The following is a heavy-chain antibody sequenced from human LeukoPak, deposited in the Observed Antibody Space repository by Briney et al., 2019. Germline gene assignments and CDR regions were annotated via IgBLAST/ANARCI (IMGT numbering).Heavy chain of an antibody. CDR2: IIPILGIA. CDR1: GGTFSSYA. Sequence: GASVKVSCKASGGTFSSYAISWVRQAPGQGLEWMGRIIPILGIANYAQKFQGRVTITADKSTSTAYMELSSLRSEDTAVYYCARDFGADYGDVPRYGMDVWGQGTTVTVSS. V-gene: IGHV1-69*04. CDR3: ARDFGADYGDVPRYGMDV. J-gene: IGHJ6*02. D-gene: IGHD4-17*01.